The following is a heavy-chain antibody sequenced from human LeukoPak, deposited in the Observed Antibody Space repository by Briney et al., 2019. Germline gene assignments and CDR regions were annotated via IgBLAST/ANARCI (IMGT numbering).Heavy chain of an antibody. D-gene: IGHD3-9*01. V-gene: IGHV4-38-2*02. Sequence: SETLSLTCTVSGYSISSGYYWGWIRQPPGKGLEWNGSIYHSGSTYYNPSLKSRVTISVDTSKNQFSLKLSSVTAADTAVYYCASGPPILRYFDWLPSYYYYYMDVWGKGTTVTVSS. J-gene: IGHJ6*03. CDR3: ASGPPILRYFDWLPSYYYYYMDV. CDR2: IYHSGST. CDR1: GYSISSGYY.